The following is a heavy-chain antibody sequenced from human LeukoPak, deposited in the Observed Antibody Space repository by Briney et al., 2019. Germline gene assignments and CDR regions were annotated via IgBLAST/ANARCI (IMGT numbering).Heavy chain of an antibody. CDR3: GRRGMDGSGSYYTFDY. J-gene: IGHJ4*02. CDR1: GYTFTGYY. V-gene: IGHV1-2*02. Sequence: ASVKVSCKASGYTFTGYYMHWVRQAPGQGLEWMGWINPNSGGTNYAQKFQGRVAMTRDTSISTAYMELSRLRSDDTAVYYCGRRGMDGSGSYYTFDYWGQGTLVTVSS. D-gene: IGHD3-10*01. CDR2: INPNSGGT.